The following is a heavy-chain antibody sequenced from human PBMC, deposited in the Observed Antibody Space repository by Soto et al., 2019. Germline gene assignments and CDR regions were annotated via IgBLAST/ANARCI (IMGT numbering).Heavy chain of an antibody. V-gene: IGHV3-73*01. D-gene: IGHD2-2*01. CDR3: TRREGYCSSTNCPNWFDP. CDR1: GFTFSGSA. J-gene: IGHJ5*02. CDR2: IRSKSNSYAT. Sequence: GGSLRLSCAASGFTFSGSAMHWVRQASGKGLEWVGRIRSKSNSYATAYAASVKGRFTISRDDSKNTAYLQMNSLKGEDTAAYYCTRREGYCSSTNCPNWFDPWGQGTLVTVSS.